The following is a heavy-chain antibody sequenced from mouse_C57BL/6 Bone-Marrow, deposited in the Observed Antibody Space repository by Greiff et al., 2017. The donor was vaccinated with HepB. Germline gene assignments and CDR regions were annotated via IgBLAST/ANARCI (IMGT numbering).Heavy chain of an antibody. V-gene: IGHV14-1*01. CDR3: TTSLLITTVVVFDY. CDR2: IDPEDGDT. D-gene: IGHD1-1*01. J-gene: IGHJ2*01. CDR1: GFNIKDYY. Sequence: VQLQQSGAELVRPGASVKLSCTASGFNIKDYYMHWVKQRPEQGLEWIGRIDPEDGDTEYAPKFQGKATMTADTSSNTAYLQLSSLTSEDTAVYYCTTSLLITTVVVFDYWGQGTTLTVSS.